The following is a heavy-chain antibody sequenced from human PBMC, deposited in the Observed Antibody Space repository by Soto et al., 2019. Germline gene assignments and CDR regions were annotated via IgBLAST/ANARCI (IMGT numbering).Heavy chain of an antibody. CDR3: ATASGSPLTVYAPVGF. V-gene: IGHV1-2*02. D-gene: IGHD2-8*01. Sequence: QVQLVQSGAEMQNLGASVKVSCKASGYSFTHYYVHWVRQAPGQGLEWMGWINPYTSTRTYAPKFEGRISMTRDKSVRTAYMELSGLRSDDWNLYFCATASGSPLTVYAPVGFWRQGTLVGASS. CDR1: GYSFTHYY. J-gene: IGHJ4*02. CDR2: INPYTSTR.